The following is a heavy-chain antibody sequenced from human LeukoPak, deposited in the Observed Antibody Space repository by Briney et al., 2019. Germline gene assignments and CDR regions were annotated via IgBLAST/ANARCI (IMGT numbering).Heavy chain of an antibody. Sequence: ASVKVSCKASGYTFTSYYMHWVRQAPGQGLEWMGIINPSGDSTGYAQNFQGRVTMTRDTSTSTVYMELSSLRSEDTAVDYCARVDCSGEGCYSLFDYWGQGTLVTVSS. J-gene: IGHJ4*02. CDR1: GYTFTSYY. CDR3: ARVDCSGEGCYSLFDY. CDR2: INPSGDST. V-gene: IGHV1-46*01. D-gene: IGHD2-15*01.